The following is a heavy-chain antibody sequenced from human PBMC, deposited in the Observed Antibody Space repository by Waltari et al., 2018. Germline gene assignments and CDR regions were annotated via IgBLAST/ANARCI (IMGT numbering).Heavy chain of an antibody. J-gene: IGHJ3*02. Sequence: QLQLQESGPGLVKPSETLSLTCTVSGGSLSSSRYYWGWIRQPPGKGLEWIGSIYYSGSTYYNPSLKSRVTISVDTSKNQFSLKLSSVTAADTAVYYCARSPAAYNLQAFDIWGQGTMVTVSS. CDR1: GGSLSSSRYY. CDR2: IYYSGST. CDR3: ARSPAAYNLQAFDI. D-gene: IGHD1-1*01. V-gene: IGHV4-39*01.